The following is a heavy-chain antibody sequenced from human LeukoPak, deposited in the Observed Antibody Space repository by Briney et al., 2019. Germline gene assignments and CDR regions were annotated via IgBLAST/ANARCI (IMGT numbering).Heavy chain of an antibody. CDR3: ARDRAVALPTYYYYMDV. J-gene: IGHJ6*03. CDR1: GFTFTTYV. CDR2: ISQTGSIE. D-gene: IGHD2-15*01. Sequence: PGRSLRLSCAASGFTFTTYVIHWVRQAPGKGLEWVAVISQTGSIETYADSVKGRFTISRDNSKSTVYLQMNSLKSEDTAVYYCARDRAVALPTYYYYMDVWGKGTTVTVSS. V-gene: IGHV3-30*14.